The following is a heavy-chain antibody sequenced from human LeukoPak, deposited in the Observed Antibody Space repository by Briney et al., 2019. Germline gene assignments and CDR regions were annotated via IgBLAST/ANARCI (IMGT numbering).Heavy chain of an antibody. D-gene: IGHD6-13*01. V-gene: IGHV4-59*08. CDR1: GGSISSNY. CDR2: LYYSWST. Sequence: PSETLSLTCTVSGGSISSNYWSWIRQPLGKGLEWIGYLYYSWSTNYNPSLKGRVTISVDMSKNQFSLKLSSVTAADAAVYYCASATDSTGWYAGWGQGTLVTDSS. J-gene: IGHJ4*02. CDR3: ASATDSTGWYAG.